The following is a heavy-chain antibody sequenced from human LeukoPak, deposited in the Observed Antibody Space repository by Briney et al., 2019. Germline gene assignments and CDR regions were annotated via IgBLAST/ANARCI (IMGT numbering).Heavy chain of an antibody. V-gene: IGHV3-23*01. Sequence: GGSLRLSCAASAFTFSSYSMNWVRQAPGKGLEWVSDISAGGNTYYADPVKGHFTISRDNSKNTLYLQMTSLRVEDTAVYYCAKETNSGRIKWFDPWGQGTLVTVSS. CDR3: AKETNSGRIKWFDP. D-gene: IGHD1-26*01. CDR2: ISAGGNT. CDR1: AFTFSSYS. J-gene: IGHJ5*02.